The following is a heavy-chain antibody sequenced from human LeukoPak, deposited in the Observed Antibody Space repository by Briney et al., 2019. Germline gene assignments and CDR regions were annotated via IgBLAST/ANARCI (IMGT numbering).Heavy chain of an antibody. CDR3: ARDRPVLPYFDY. CDR2: ITGSSSSM. Sequence: GGSLRLPCAASGFTFRTYSMSWVRQAPGKGLEWVSYITGSSSSMYHADSVKGRFTISRDNAKNSLYLQMNSLRAEDTAVYYCARDRPVLPYFDYWGQGTLVTVSS. CDR1: GFTFRTYS. J-gene: IGHJ4*02. V-gene: IGHV3-48*04.